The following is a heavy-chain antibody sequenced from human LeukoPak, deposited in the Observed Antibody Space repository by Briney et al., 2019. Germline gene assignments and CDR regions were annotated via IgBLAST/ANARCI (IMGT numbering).Heavy chain of an antibody. D-gene: IGHD3-10*01. CDR3: ARVLKWFGVDAFDI. CDR1: GFSISSGYY. Sequence: SSETLSLTCAVSGFSISSGYYWRWIRQPPGKGLEWIGSFYHSGNTYYNPSLKSRVTISVDTSKNQFSLKLSSVTAADTAVYYCARVLKWFGVDAFDIWGQGTMVTVSS. J-gene: IGHJ3*02. V-gene: IGHV4-38-2*01. CDR2: FYHSGNT.